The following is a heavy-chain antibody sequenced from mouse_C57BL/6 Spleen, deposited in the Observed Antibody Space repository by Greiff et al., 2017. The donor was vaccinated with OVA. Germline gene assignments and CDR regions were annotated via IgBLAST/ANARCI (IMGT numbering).Heavy chain of an antibody. J-gene: IGHJ4*01. CDR3: AIEPLITTVVEREDYAMDY. CDR1: GYTFTDHT. V-gene: IGHV1-78*01. Sequence: QVQLQQSDAELVKPGASVKISCKVSGYTFTDHTIHWMKQRPEQGLEWIGYIYPRDGSTKYNEKFKGKATLTADKSSSTAYMQLNSLTSEDSAVYVCAIEPLITTVVEREDYAMDYWGQGTSVTVSS. D-gene: IGHD1-1*01. CDR2: IYPRDGST.